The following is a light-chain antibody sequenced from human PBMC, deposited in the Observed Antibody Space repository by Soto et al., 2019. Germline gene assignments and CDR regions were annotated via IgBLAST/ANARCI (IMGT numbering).Light chain of an antibody. CDR2: AAS. J-gene: IGKJ3*01. V-gene: IGKV1-27*01. CDR1: QDIRNF. Sequence: DIQMTQSPSSLSASVGDRVTITCRASQDIRNFVAWYQQKPGKAPKLMIYAASTLQSGVPSRFSGSGSGTDFTPTSNLLQPEDVATDSCQKYSTVSVFAPGNKVEIK. CDR3: QKYSTVSV.